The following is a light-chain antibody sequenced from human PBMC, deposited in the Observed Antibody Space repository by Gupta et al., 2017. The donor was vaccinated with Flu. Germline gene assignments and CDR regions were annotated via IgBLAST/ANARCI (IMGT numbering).Light chain of an antibody. CDR1: TLVDQY. CDR3: QSIDRSGSYV. Sequence: YELTQPPSVSVSPGQTARITCSGDTLVDQYTYWYQQKPGQAPELVIYKDSERPSGVPERFSGSSSGTTVTLTISGVQAEEEGTYYCQSIDRSGSYVFGTGTDVAVL. V-gene: IGLV3-25*02. J-gene: IGLJ1*01. CDR2: KDS.